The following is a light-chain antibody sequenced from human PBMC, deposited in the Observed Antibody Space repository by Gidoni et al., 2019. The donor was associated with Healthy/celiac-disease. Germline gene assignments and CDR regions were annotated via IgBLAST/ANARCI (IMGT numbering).Light chain of an antibody. V-gene: IGKV3-15*01. J-gene: IGKJ1*01. Sequence: EIVMTQSPATLSVSPWERATLSCRDSQSVSSNVAWYQQNPGQPPRLLIYGASTRTTGHPARFSGSGSGTVFTLTIRRLPSEDFAVYYCQQYNNWPRTFGQGTKVEIK. CDR2: GAS. CDR3: QQYNNWPRT. CDR1: QSVSSN.